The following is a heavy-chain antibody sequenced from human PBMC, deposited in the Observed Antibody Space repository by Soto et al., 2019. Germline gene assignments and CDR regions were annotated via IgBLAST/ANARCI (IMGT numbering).Heavy chain of an antibody. CDR3: ARDLVAGYCSGGSCYSRWFDP. CDR2: IKQDGSEK. CDR1: RFTFSSSW. D-gene: IGHD2-15*01. Sequence: GGSLRLSCAASRFTFSSSWMTWVRKTPGKGLEWVANIKQDGSEKYYVDSVKGRFTISRDNAKNSLYLQMNSLRAEDTAVYYCARDLVAGYCSGGSCYSRWFDPWGQGTLVTVSS. J-gene: IGHJ5*02. V-gene: IGHV3-7*01.